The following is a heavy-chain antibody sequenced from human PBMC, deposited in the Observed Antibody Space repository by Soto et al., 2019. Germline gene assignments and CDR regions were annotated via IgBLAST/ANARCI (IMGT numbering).Heavy chain of an antibody. CDR3: ARLGPGATTVTTGAAFDV. J-gene: IGHJ3*01. Sequence: QVQLQESGPGLVKPSGTLSLTCAVSGGSIITSNWWTWVRQPPGKGLEWIGESIHSGTANYNPSLKGRVTISVDNSKNQFSLNLFSVTAAETAIYYCARLGPGATTVTTGAAFDVWGQGTMVTVSS. V-gene: IGHV4-4*02. CDR1: GGSIITSNW. CDR2: SIHSGTA. D-gene: IGHD4-17*01.